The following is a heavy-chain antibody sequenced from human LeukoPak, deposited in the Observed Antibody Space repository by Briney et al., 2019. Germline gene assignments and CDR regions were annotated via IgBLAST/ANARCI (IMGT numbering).Heavy chain of an antibody. V-gene: IGHV3-33*01. CDR3: ARDRGSYWDGGNDY. D-gene: IGHD1-26*01. CDR1: GFTFNNYA. Sequence: GGSLRLSCVAAGFTFNNYAMHWGRQAPGPGLEWVAVIWYDGSNKFYADSVKGRFTISRDNSKNTLYLQMNSLRAEDTAVYYCARDRGSYWDGGNDYWGQGTLVTVSS. J-gene: IGHJ4*02. CDR2: IWYDGSNK.